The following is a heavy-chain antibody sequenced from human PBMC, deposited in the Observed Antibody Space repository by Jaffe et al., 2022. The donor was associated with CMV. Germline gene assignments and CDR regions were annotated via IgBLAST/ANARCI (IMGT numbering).Heavy chain of an antibody. CDR3: ARAEGKLYYYDSSGFDY. V-gene: IGHV3-13*01. D-gene: IGHD3-22*01. CDR1: GFTFSSYD. CDR2: IGTAGDT. J-gene: IGHJ4*02. Sequence: EVQLVESGGGLVQPGGSLRLSCAASGFTFSSYDMHWVRQATGKGLEWVSAIGTAGDTYYPGSVKGRFTISRENAKNSLYLQMNSLRAGDTAVYYCARAEGKLYYYDSSGFDYWGQGTLVTVSS.